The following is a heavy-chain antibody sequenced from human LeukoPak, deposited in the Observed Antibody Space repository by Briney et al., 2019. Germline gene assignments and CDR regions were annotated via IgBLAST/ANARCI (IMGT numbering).Heavy chain of an antibody. CDR2: IYVTGN. V-gene: IGHV4-59*08. D-gene: IGHD3-16*02. CDR3: ARHIGGGIEDMDV. J-gene: IGHJ6*03. CDR1: GGSIGTYY. Sequence: SETLSLTCTVSGGSIGTYYWSWVRQSPGKGLEWIGYIYVTGNRYNPYLQSRVTTSVDTSRNQFFLKVSSVTAADTAVYYCARHIGGGIEDMDVWGKGTKVTVSS.